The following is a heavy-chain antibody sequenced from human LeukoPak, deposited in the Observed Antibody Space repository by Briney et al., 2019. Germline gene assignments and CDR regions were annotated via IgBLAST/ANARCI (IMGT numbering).Heavy chain of an antibody. CDR3: AKDKRRPTNYYDSSGYILDY. V-gene: IGHV3-43*02. CDR2: MSGDGTIT. D-gene: IGHD3-22*01. J-gene: IGHJ4*02. Sequence: GGSLRLSCAASGFTFDDYAMHWVRHAPGKGLEWVSLMSGDGTITYYADSMKGRFTVSRDNSKNPLYLQMNTLRTEDTALYYCAKDKRRPTNYYDSSGYILDYWRQGTLLTVSS. CDR1: GFTFDDYA.